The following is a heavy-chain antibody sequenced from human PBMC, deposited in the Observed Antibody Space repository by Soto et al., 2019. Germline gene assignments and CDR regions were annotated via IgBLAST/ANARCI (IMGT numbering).Heavy chain of an antibody. D-gene: IGHD3-3*01. Sequence: EVQLLESGGGLVQPGASLRLSCAASGFTFSSYAMSWVRQAPGKGLEWVSAISGSGGSTYYADSVKGRFTISRDNSKNSLYLQMNSLRAEDTAVYYCAKATLRFLEWLPDGMDVWGKGTTVTVSS. CDR2: ISGSGGST. V-gene: IGHV3-23*01. J-gene: IGHJ6*03. CDR1: GFTFSSYA. CDR3: AKATLRFLEWLPDGMDV.